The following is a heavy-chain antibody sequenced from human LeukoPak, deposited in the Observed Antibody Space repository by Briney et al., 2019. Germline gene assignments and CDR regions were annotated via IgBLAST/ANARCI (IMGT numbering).Heavy chain of an antibody. CDR2: ISGSGGST. J-gene: IGHJ4*02. CDR1: GFTFTYYA. V-gene: IGHV3-23*01. Sequence: EGSLRLSCAASGFTFTYYAMSWVRQAPGKGLEWVSAISGSGGSTYYADSVKGRFTISRDNSKNTLFLQMNSLRAEDTAVYYCAKGGLSSYDYWGQGTLVTVSS. CDR3: AKGGLSSYDY.